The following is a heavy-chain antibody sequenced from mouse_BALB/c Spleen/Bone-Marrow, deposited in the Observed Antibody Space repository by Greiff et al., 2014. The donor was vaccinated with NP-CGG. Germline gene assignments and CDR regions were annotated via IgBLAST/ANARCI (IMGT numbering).Heavy chain of an antibody. CDR2: ISDGGSYT. Sequence: EVMLVESGGGLVKPGGSLKLSCAASGFTFSDYYMYWVRQTPEKRLEWVATISDGGSYTYYPDSVKGRFTISRDNAKNNLYLQLSSLKSEDTAMYYCARGPHDDDMDYWGQGTSVTASS. J-gene: IGHJ4*01. V-gene: IGHV5-4*02. CDR1: GFTFSDYY. D-gene: IGHD2-3*01. CDR3: ARGPHDDDMDY.